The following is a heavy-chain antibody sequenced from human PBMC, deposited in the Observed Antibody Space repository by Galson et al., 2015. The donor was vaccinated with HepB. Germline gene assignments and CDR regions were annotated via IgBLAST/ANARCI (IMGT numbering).Heavy chain of an antibody. J-gene: IGHJ4*02. Sequence: SLRLSCAASGFTFSSYAMHWVRQAPGKGLEWVAVISYDGSNKYYAASVKGRFTISRDNSKNTLYLQMNSLRAEDTAVYYCARDCTGIYYDSSGYYLDYWGQGTLVTVSS. D-gene: IGHD3-22*01. CDR1: GFTFSSYA. CDR3: ARDCTGIYYDSSGYYLDY. CDR2: ISYDGSNK. V-gene: IGHV3-30-3*01.